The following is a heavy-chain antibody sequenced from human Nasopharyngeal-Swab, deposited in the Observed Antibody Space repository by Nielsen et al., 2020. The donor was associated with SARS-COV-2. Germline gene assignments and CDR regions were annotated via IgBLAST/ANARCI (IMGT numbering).Heavy chain of an antibody. D-gene: IGHD5-12*01. CDR3: VRATNLGGSLWVPDY. CDR1: GFTFSSYS. V-gene: IGHV3-21*01. CDR2: ISSSRSYI. J-gene: IGHJ4*02. Sequence: GEVLKISCAASGFTFSSYSMNWVRQAPGKGLEWVSSISSSRSYIYYADSVKGRFTISRDNAKNTLYLQMNSLRTEDTALYYCVRATNLGGSLWVPDYWGQGTLVTVSS.